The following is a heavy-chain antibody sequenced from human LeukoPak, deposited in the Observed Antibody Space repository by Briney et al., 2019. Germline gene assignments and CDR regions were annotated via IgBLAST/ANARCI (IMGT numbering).Heavy chain of an antibody. Sequence: SETLSLTCTVSGGSISSYYWSWIRQPPGKGLEWIGYIHSGSTNYNPSLKSRVTISVDTSKNQFSLKLSSVTAADTAVYYCARVTTYYYYYLDVWGSGTTVTVSS. D-gene: IGHD1-1*01. CDR1: GGSISSYY. CDR3: ARVTTYYYYYLDV. J-gene: IGHJ6*03. CDR2: IHSGST. V-gene: IGHV4-59*01.